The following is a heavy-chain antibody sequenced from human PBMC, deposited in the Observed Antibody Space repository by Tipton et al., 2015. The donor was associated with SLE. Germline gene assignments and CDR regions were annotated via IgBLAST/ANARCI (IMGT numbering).Heavy chain of an antibody. CDR1: GGSISSGGYY. Sequence: LSLTCTVSGGSISSGGYYWSWIRQHPGKGLEWIGYIYYSGSTYYNPSLKSRVTISVDTSKNQFSLKLSSVTAADTAVYYCAGGQDDFGDYWGQGTLVTVSS. D-gene: IGHD4-17*01. J-gene: IGHJ4*02. CDR3: AGGQDDFGDY. CDR2: IYYSGST. V-gene: IGHV4-31*03.